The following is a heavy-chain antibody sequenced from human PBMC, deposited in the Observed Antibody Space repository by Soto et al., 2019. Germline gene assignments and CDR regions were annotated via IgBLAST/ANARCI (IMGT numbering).Heavy chain of an antibody. CDR2: INPSGGST. V-gene: IGHV1-46*01. CDR1: GYTFTSYY. Sequence: GASVKVSCKASGYTFTSYYMHWVRQAPGQGLEWMGIINPSGGSTSYAQKFQGRVTMTRDTSTSTVYMELSSLRSEDTAVYYCARDHGIVVVPAASPRYGMDVWGQGTTVTAP. D-gene: IGHD2-2*01. CDR3: ARDHGIVVVPAASPRYGMDV. J-gene: IGHJ6*02.